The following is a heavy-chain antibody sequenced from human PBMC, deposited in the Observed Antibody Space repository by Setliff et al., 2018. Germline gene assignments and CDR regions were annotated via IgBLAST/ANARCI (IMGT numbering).Heavy chain of an antibody. D-gene: IGHD1-1*01. J-gene: IGHJ4*02. Sequence: PSETLSLTCTVSGGSINSGVYYWGWLRQPPGKGLEWIGRIYHGGDTYYNASLKSRLTISVDTSKNQFSLKLRSVTAADTAVYYCARTGTYRYFDYWGQGTRVTVSS. CDR2: IYHGGDT. CDR1: GGSINSGVYY. V-gene: IGHV4-39*01. CDR3: ARTGTYRYFDY.